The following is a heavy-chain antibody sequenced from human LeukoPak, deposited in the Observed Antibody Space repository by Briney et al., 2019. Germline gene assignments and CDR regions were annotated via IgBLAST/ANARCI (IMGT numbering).Heavy chain of an antibody. V-gene: IGHV4-59*12. CDR1: GGSISSYY. D-gene: IGHD6-6*01. CDR3: ARDYGEYSSSGYYYYYMDV. CDR2: IYYSGST. J-gene: IGHJ6*03. Sequence: SETLSLTCTVSGGSISSYYWSWIRQPPGKGLEWIGYIYYSGSTNYNPSLKSRVTISVDTSKNQFSLKLSSVTAADTAVYYCARDYGEYSSSGYYYYYMDVWGKGTTVTVSS.